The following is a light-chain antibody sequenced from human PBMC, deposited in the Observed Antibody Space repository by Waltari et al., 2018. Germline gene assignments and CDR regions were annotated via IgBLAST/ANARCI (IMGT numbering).Light chain of an antibody. CDR2: RDD. CDR3: AAWDDSLSGRV. Sequence: QSVLTQPPSASGTPGQRVTISCSGSGSNIGANYVYWYHPLPGMAPKLLIYRDDERPSGVPDRFSGSKSGTSASLAISGLRSEDAGDYYCAAWDDSLSGRVFGGGTKLTVL. V-gene: IGLV1-47*01. J-gene: IGLJ3*02. CDR1: GSNIGANY.